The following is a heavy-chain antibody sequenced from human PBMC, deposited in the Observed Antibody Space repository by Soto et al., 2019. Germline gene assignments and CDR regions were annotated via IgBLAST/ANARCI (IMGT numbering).Heavy chain of an antibody. CDR2: IDPSDSQT. Sequence: PGESLKISCKGSGYSFAGYWITWVRQKPGKGLEWMGRIDPSDSQTYYSPSFRGHVTISADRSIGTAYLQWSSLEASDSAFYFCARSPRSSPYFDYWGQGALVTVSS. V-gene: IGHV5-10-1*01. D-gene: IGHD6-13*01. J-gene: IGHJ4*02. CDR3: ARSPRSSPYFDY. CDR1: GYSFAGYW.